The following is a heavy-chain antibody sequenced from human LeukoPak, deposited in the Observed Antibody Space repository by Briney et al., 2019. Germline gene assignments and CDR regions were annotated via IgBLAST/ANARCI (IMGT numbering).Heavy chain of an antibody. CDR3: ARAGGYGLIDY. V-gene: IGHV4-39*01. Sequence: WETLSLTCTVSGGSISSSSYYWGWIRQPPGKGLEWIGSIYYSGSTYYNPSLKSRVTISVDTSKNQFSLKLSSVTAADTAVYYCARAGGYGLIDYWGQGTMVTVSS. D-gene: IGHD5-18*01. J-gene: IGHJ4*02. CDR1: GGSISSSSYY. CDR2: IYYSGST.